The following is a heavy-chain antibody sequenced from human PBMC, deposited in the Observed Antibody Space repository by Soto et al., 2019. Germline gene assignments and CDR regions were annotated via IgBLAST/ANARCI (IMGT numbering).Heavy chain of an antibody. Sequence: EVQLVKSGGGLVQPGGSLRLSCAASGFTFTTYWMHWVRQAPGKGLVWVSRISSDGSRTNYADSVKGRLTISTDNAKYPLDLQMISLRVEDMAVYYCVCSSGWVTWGQGTLVTVSS. CDR3: VCSSGWVT. CDR1: GFTFTTYW. D-gene: IGHD6-19*01. J-gene: IGHJ5*02. CDR2: ISSDGSRT. V-gene: IGHV3-74*01.